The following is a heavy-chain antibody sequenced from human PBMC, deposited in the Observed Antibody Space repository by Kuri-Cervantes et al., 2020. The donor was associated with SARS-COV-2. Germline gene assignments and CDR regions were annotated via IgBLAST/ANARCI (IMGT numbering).Heavy chain of an antibody. CDR1: GYSISSGYY. V-gene: IGHV4-38-2*02. Sequence: LSCTVSGYSISSGYYWGWIRQPPGKGLEWIGSIFDSGSTYYNPSLKSQVTISVDTSKNQFSLKLSSVTAADTAVYYCARATIGGGWFDPWGQGTLVTVSS. CDR2: IFDSGST. CDR3: ARATIGGGWFDP. J-gene: IGHJ5*02. D-gene: IGHD3-16*01.